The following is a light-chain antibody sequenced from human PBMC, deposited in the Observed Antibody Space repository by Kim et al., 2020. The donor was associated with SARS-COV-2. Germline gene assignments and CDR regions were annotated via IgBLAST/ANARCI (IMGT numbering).Light chain of an antibody. Sequence: NFMLTQPHSVSESPGKTVTISCTRNSGSIASSYVQWYQQRPGSAPTVVIYKDHQRPSGLPDRFSGSIDRSSNAASLTISGLKTEDEDDYYCQSYITNESWVFGAGTQLTVL. J-gene: IGLJ3*02. CDR2: KDH. V-gene: IGLV6-57*04. CDR3: QSYITNESWV. CDR1: SGSIASSY.